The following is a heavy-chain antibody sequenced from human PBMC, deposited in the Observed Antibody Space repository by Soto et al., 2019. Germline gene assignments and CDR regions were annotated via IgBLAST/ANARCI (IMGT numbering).Heavy chain of an antibody. CDR1: GFTLSTYA. V-gene: IGHV3-23*01. D-gene: IGHD1-1*01. J-gene: IGHJ5*02. CDR2: IRENSGST. CDR3: AKCQVVTGVSGWCNYVDP. Sequence: EVQLLESGGDLVQPGGSLRLSCAASGFTLSTYAMNWVRQAPGKGLEWVSAIRENSGSTDYADSVKGRFTISRDNSKNTLYLQMNSLSADDTAVYYCAKCQVVTGVSGWCNYVDPWGQGTRVTVSS.